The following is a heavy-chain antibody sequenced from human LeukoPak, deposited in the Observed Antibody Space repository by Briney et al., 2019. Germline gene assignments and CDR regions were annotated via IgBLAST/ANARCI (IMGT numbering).Heavy chain of an antibody. CDR1: GGSISSYY. J-gene: IGHJ2*01. CDR2: IYYSGST. D-gene: IGHD3-22*01. CDR3: ARIKYYYDSSGYAHWYFDL. V-gene: IGHV4-59*01. Sequence: SETLSLNCTVSGGSISSYYWSWIRQPPGKGLEWIGYIYYSGSTNYNPSLKGRVTISVDTSKNQFSLKLSSVTAADTAVYYCARIKYYYDSSGYAHWYFDLWGRGTLVTVSS.